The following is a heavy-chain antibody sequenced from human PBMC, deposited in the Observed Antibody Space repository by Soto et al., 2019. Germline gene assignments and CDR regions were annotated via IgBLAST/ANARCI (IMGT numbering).Heavy chain of an antibody. Sequence: QVQLVQSGAEVKKPGSSVKVSCKASGGTFSSYAISWVRQAPGQGFEWMGGIIPIFGTANYEQKFQGRVTITADESTSTAYMELSSLRSEDTAVYSCARGQCSTSCFYSGMDVWGQGTTVTVSS. CDR2: IIPIFGTA. D-gene: IGHD2-2*01. CDR1: GGTFSSYA. CDR3: ARGQCSTSCFYSGMDV. J-gene: IGHJ6*02. V-gene: IGHV1-69*01.